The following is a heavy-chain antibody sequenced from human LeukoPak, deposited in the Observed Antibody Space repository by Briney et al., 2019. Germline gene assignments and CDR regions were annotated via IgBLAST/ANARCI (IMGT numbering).Heavy chain of an antibody. V-gene: IGHV4-61*01. CDR3: ASYYYGSGIV. D-gene: IGHD3-10*01. CDR1: GGSVSSGSYY. Sequence: PSETLSLTCTVSGGSVSSGSYYWSWIRQPPGKGLEWIGYIYYSGSTNYNPSLKSRVTISVDTSKNQFPLKLSPVTAADTAVYYCASYYYGSGIVWGQGTLVTVSS. J-gene: IGHJ4*02. CDR2: IYYSGST.